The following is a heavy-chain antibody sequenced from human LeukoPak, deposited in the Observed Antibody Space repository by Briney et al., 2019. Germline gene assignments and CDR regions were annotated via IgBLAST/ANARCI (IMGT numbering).Heavy chain of an antibody. Sequence: ASVKVSCKASGYTFTSYGISWVRQAPGQGLEWMGWISAYNGNTNYAQKFQGRVTMTTDTSTSTAYMELRSLRSDDTAVYYCARVAPPRVTSLLSPDYYYMDVWGKGTTVTISS. CDR2: ISAYNGNT. CDR1: GYTFTSYG. CDR3: ARVAPPRVTSLLSPDYYYMDV. V-gene: IGHV1-18*01. D-gene: IGHD4-17*01. J-gene: IGHJ6*03.